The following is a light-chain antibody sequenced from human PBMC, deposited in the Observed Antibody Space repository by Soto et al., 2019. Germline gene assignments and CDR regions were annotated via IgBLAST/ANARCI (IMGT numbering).Light chain of an antibody. J-gene: IGKJ4*01. CDR2: AAS. Sequence: DLQITQSPSSLSASVGDRVTITLRASQSISSYLNWYQQKPGKAPKLLIYAASSLQSGVPSRFSGSGSGTDFTLTISSLQPEDFATYYCQQLRMYPSTFGGGTKVDIK. V-gene: IGKV1-39*01. CDR3: QQLRMYPST. CDR1: QSISSY.